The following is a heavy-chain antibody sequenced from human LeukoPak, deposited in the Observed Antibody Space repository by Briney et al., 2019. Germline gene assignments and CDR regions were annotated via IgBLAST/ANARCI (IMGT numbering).Heavy chain of an antibody. Sequence: PGGSLRLSCAASGFTFKSYGMTWVRQVPGKGLEWVSNITGAGSGKKYADSVNGRFTISRDNSKNTLSLQMNELRAEDTAVYYCARKVAVAMDLDYWGQGTLVTVSS. CDR1: GFTFKSYG. D-gene: IGHD5-18*01. J-gene: IGHJ4*02. V-gene: IGHV3-23*01. CDR2: ITGAGSGK. CDR3: ARKVAVAMDLDY.